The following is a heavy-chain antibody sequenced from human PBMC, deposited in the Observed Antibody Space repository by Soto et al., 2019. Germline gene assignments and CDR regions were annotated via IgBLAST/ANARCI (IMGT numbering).Heavy chain of an antibody. CDR1: GGSISSGGYY. CDR2: IYYSGST. V-gene: IGHV4-31*03. CDR3: ARDLLFWSGYYGYYYGMAF. D-gene: IGHD3-3*01. Sequence: TLSLTCTVSGGSISSGGYYWSWIRQHPGKGLEWIGYIYYSGSTYYNPSLKSRVTISVDTSKNQFSLKLSSVTAADTAVYYCARDLLFWSGYYGYYYGMAFCGQGSTVSV. J-gene: IGHJ6*02.